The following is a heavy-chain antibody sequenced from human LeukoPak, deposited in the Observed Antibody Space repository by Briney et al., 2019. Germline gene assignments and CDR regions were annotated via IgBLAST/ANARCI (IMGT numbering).Heavy chain of an antibody. CDR2: INSDGSST. J-gene: IGHJ4*02. CDR1: GFTFSSYW. V-gene: IGHV3-74*01. CDR3: ARRDGHNYYFAY. Sequence: QPGGSLRLSCAASGFTFSSYWMHWVRQAPGKGLVWVSRINSDGSSTSYADSVKGRFTISRDNSENTLYLQMNSLRAEDTAVYYCARRDGHNYYFAYWGQGTLVTVSS. D-gene: IGHD5-24*01.